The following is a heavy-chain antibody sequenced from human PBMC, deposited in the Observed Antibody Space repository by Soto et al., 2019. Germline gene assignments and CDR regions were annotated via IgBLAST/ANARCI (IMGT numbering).Heavy chain of an antibody. CDR3: AREGYCTSTTCAYGLDV. CDR2: TYHRSKWYN. J-gene: IGHJ6*02. CDR1: GDSVSSNNAA. D-gene: IGHD2-2*01. Sequence: SQTLSLTCAISGDSVSSNNAAWNWIRQSPSRGLEWLGRTYHRSKWYNDYAVSVKSRITINPDTSKNQFSLQLNSVTPEDTAVYYCAREGYCTSTTCAYGLDVWGQGTTVTVSS. V-gene: IGHV6-1*01.